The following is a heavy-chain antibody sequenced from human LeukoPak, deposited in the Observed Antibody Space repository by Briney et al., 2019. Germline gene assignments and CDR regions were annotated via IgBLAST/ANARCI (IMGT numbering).Heavy chain of an antibody. J-gene: IGHJ4*02. CDR1: GGSFSGYY. D-gene: IGHD5-12*01. CDR2: INHSGST. V-gene: IGHV4-34*01. CDR3: ARGEYSGDFDY. Sequence: PSETLSLTCAVYGGSFSGYYWSWIRQPPGKGLEWIGEINHSGSTNYNPSLKSRVTISVDTSKNQFSLKLSSVTAADTVVYYCARGEYSGDFDYWGQGTLVTVSS.